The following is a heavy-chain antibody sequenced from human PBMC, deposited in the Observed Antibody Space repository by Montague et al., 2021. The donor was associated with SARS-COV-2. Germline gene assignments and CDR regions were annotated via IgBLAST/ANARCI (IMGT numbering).Heavy chain of an antibody. CDR1: GFTFNSYG. CDR2: IWYDGSNK. Sequence: SLRLSCAASGFTFNSYGMHWVRQAPGKGLEWVAVIWYDGSNKYYADSVKGRFTISRDNSKNTLYLQMNSLRAEDTAVYYCARDSVAMVYGTRYYFDYWGQGTLVTVSS. V-gene: IGHV3-33*01. CDR3: ARDSVAMVYGTRYYFDY. J-gene: IGHJ4*02. D-gene: IGHD5-18*01.